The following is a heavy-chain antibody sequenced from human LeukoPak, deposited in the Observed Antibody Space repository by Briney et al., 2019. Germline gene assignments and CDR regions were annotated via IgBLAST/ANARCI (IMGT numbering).Heavy chain of an antibody. V-gene: IGHV3-74*01. Sequence: GGSLRLSCAASGFRFSGYWMHWVRQAPGKGLVWVSHIDSEGSSTNYADSVKGRFTISRDNAKNSLSLQMSSLRAEDTAVYYCAGAGSERRPLDYWGQGTLVTVSS. D-gene: IGHD1-1*01. CDR1: GFRFSGYW. CDR3: AGAGSERRPLDY. J-gene: IGHJ4*02. CDR2: IDSEGSST.